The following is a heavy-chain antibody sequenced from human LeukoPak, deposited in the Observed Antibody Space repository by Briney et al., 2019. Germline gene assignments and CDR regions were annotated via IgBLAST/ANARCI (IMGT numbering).Heavy chain of an antibody. J-gene: IGHJ4*02. CDR1: GFTFSSYA. CDR2: ISHDGSNK. V-gene: IGHV3-30*07. Sequence: PGGSLRLSCAASGFTFSSYAMHWVRQAPGKGLEWVAAISHDGSNKYHADSVKGRFTISRDNSKNTVYLQMNSLRAEDTAVYYCAKDQFDYGDCTFDYWGQGTLVTVSS. D-gene: IGHD4-17*01. CDR3: AKDQFDYGDCTFDY.